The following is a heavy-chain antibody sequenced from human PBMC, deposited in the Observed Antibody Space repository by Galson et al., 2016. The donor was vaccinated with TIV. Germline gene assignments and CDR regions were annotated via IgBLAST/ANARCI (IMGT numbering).Heavy chain of an antibody. J-gene: IGHJ6*03. V-gene: IGHV1-69*01. D-gene: IGHD4-17*01. CDR2: IVPMFGIS. CDR3: ARGGWSGDPGDYHYYYMDV. CDR1: GGSFTSYA. Sequence: SCKASGGSFTSYAISWVRQAPGQGLEWMGAIVPMFGISTYAQKFQGRVTITADEPTSTAYMELSSLRSQDTAVYYCARGGWSGDPGDYHYYYMDVWGKGTTVTVSS.